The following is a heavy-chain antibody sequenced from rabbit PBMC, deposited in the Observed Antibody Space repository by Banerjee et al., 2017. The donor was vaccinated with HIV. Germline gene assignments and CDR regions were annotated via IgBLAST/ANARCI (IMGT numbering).Heavy chain of an antibody. CDR2: IYTGSGST. CDR1: GFSFSSSYY. J-gene: IGHJ4*01. Sequence: QSLEESGGDLVKPGASLTLTCTASGFSFSSSYYMCWVRQAPGKGLELIGCIYTGSGSTYYASWVNGRFSISRSTSLNTVDLKMTSLTAADTATYFCARGDAGSRYAFNLWGPGTLVTVS. V-gene: IGHV1S43*01. CDR3: ARGDAGSRYAFNL. D-gene: IGHD4-2*01.